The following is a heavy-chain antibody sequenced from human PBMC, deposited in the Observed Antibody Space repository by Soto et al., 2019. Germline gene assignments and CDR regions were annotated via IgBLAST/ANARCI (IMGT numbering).Heavy chain of an antibody. CDR3: ARVSVYGMDV. J-gene: IGHJ6*02. Sequence: DSVQVSCQASGYTFTSYDITWVRQATGQGLEWMGWMNPNSGNTGYAQKFQGRVTMTRNTSISTAYMELSSLRSEDTAVYYCARVSVYGMDVWGQGTTVTVSS. CDR1: GYTFTSYD. CDR2: MNPNSGNT. V-gene: IGHV1-8*01.